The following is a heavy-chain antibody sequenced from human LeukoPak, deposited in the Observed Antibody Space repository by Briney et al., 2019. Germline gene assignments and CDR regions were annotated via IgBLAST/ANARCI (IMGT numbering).Heavy chain of an antibody. CDR1: GYSFTTYW. Sequence: GAALQISCKGSGYSFTTYWIGWVRRMPGKGRGWMGIIYPGDSDTRYSPSFQGQVTISADKSISTAYLQWSSLKASDTAMYFCARFYGSGSLINFDYWGQGTLVTVSS. V-gene: IGHV5-51*01. J-gene: IGHJ4*02. CDR3: ARFYGSGSLINFDY. D-gene: IGHD3-10*01. CDR2: IYPGDSDT.